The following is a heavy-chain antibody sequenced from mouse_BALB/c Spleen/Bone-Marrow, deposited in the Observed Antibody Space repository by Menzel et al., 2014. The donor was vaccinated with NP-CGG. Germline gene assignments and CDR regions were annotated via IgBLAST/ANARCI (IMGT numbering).Heavy chain of an antibody. CDR3: ARSPYYGNYDDY. J-gene: IGHJ2*01. D-gene: IGHD2-10*01. CDR1: GYTFTSYY. Sequence: VQLQQSGAELVKPGASVKLSCKASGYTFTSYYMYWVKQRPGQGLEWIGEINPSNGGTNFNEKFKGKATLTVDTSSSTAYMQLSSLTSEDTAAYFCARSPYYGNYDDYWGQGTTLTVSS. V-gene: IGHV1-53*01. CDR2: INPSNGGT.